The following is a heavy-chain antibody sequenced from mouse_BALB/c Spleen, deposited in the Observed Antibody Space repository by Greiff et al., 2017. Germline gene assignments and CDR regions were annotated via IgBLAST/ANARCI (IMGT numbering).Heavy chain of an antibody. CDR1: GISITTGNFS. CDR2: IYYSGTI. Sequence: EVQLQESGPGLVKPSQTVSLTCTVSGISITTGNFSWSWLRQFPGNKLEWIGYIYYSGTITYNQSLTSRTTITRDTSKNQFFLEMNSLTAEDTATYYCTRDNYDYPWYFDVWGAGTTVTVSS. D-gene: IGHD2-4*01. CDR3: TRDNYDYPWYFDV. V-gene: IGHV3-5*02. J-gene: IGHJ1*01.